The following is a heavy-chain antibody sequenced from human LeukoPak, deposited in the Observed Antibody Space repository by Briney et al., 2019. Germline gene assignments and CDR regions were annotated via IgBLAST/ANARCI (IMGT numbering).Heavy chain of an antibody. CDR1: GFSFSDDY. D-gene: IGHD1-1*01. CDR3: ARGVVLDYYYYYYMDV. J-gene: IGHJ6*03. V-gene: IGHV3-11*01. CDR2: ISRSGSTI. Sequence: GGSLRLSCAASGFSFSDDYMSWIRQAPGKGLEWVSYISRSGSTIYFADSVKGRFTISRDNAKNSLYLQMNSLRAEDTAVYYCARGVVLDYYYYYYMDVWGKGTTVTVSS.